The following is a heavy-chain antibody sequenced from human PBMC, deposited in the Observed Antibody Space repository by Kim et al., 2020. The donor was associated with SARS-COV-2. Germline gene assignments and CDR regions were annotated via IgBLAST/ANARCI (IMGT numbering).Heavy chain of an antibody. CDR3: ARDGISSGWYSPLDY. D-gene: IGHD6-19*01. V-gene: IGHV6-1*01. Sequence: VSVKSRITINPDTSKNQFSLKLNSVTPEDTAVYYCARDGISSGWYSPLDYWGQGTLVTVSS. J-gene: IGHJ4*02.